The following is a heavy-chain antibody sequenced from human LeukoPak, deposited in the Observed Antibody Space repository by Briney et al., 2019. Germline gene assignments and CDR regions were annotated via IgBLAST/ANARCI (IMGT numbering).Heavy chain of an antibody. J-gene: IGHJ4*02. CDR2: IYYSGST. V-gene: IGHV4-59*01. Sequence: SETLSLTCAVSGGSISSYYWSWIRQPPGKGLEWIGYIYYSGSTNYNPSLTSPVTISVDTSKNQFSLKQSSVTAADTAVYYCARDLKIYYFDYWGQGTLVTVSS. CDR1: GGSISSYY. CDR3: ARDLKIYYFDY.